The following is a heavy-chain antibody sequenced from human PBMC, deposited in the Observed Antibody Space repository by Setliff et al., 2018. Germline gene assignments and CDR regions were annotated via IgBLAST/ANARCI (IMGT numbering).Heavy chain of an antibody. J-gene: IGHJ4*02. CDR2: MNPNSGNT. CDR1: GYTFTSYD. V-gene: IGHV1-2*04. Sequence: ASVKVSCKASGYTFTSYDINWVRQATGQGLAWMGWMNPNSGNTTYAQKFQGWVTMTRDTSISTAYMELSRLRSDDTAVYYCARDRDSSGYPYYFDYWGQGTLVTVSS. D-gene: IGHD3-22*01. CDR3: ARDRDSSGYPYYFDY.